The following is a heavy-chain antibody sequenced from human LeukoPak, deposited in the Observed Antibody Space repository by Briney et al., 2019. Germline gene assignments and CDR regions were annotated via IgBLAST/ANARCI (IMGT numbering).Heavy chain of an antibody. CDR3: ARDQAAGDSPFDY. CDR2: ISYDGSNK. V-gene: IGHV3-30-3*01. Sequence: PGKSLRLSCAASGFTFSSYAMHWVRQAPGKGLEWVAVISYDGSNKYYADSVKGRFTISRDNSKNTLYLQMNSLRAEDTAVYYCARDQAAGDSPFDYWGQGTLVTVSS. J-gene: IGHJ4*02. CDR1: GFTFSSYA. D-gene: IGHD4-17*01.